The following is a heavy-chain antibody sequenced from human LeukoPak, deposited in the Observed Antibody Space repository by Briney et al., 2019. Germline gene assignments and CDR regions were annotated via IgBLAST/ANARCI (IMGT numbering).Heavy chain of an antibody. CDR3: AALVGPTKAIDY. D-gene: IGHD1-26*01. Sequence: SETLSLTCTVSGGSINSYYWSWIRQPPGKGLEWIGYIFCSGGTTYSKYNPSLKSRVTISVDTSKNQFSLRLTSVTAADTAVYYCAALVGPTKAIDYWGQGTLVTVSS. J-gene: IGHJ4*02. V-gene: IGHV4-59*01. CDR1: GGSINSYY. CDR2: IFCSGGTTYS.